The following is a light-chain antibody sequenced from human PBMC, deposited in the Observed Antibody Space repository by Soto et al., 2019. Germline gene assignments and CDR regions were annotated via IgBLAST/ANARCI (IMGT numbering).Light chain of an antibody. Sequence: DIQMTQSPSSLSASVGDRVTITCRASQSISDYLSWYQKKPGKAPRLLIYAATNLRAGVPSRFSGSGSGTDFTLTISGLQPEDFATYYCQQSYATLTFGPGTTADIK. CDR3: QQSYATLT. CDR2: AAT. V-gene: IGKV1-39*01. CDR1: QSISDY. J-gene: IGKJ3*01.